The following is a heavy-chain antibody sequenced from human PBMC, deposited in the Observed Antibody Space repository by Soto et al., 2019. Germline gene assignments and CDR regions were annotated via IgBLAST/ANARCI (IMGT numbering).Heavy chain of an antibody. CDR2: ISGSGGST. V-gene: IGHV3-23*01. CDR3: AKDTIRSSSTAY. D-gene: IGHD6-6*01. Sequence: GGSLRLSXAASGFTFSSYAMSWVRQAPGKGLEWVSAISGSGGSTYYADSVKGRFTISRDNSKNTLYLQMNSLRAEDTAVYYCAKDTIRSSSTAYWGQGTLVTVSS. J-gene: IGHJ4*02. CDR1: GFTFSSYA.